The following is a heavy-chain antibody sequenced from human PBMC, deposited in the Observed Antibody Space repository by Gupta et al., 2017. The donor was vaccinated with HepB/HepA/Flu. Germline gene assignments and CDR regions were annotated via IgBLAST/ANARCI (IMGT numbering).Heavy chain of an antibody. Sequence: QVQLQQWGAGLLKPSETLSLTCAVYGGSFSGYYWSWIRQPPGKGLEWIGEINHSGSTNYNPSLKSRVTISVDTSKNQFSLKLSSVTAADTAVYYCARGWYSSVYNWFDPWGQGTLVTVSS. CDR3: ARGWYSSVYNWFDP. CDR1: GGSFSGYY. D-gene: IGHD6-19*01. V-gene: IGHV4-34*01. CDR2: INHSGST. J-gene: IGHJ5*02.